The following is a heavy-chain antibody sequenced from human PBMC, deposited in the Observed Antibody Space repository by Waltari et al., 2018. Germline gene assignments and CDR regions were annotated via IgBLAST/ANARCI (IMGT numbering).Heavy chain of an antibody. V-gene: IGHV6-1*01. Sequence: QVQLQQSGPGLVKPSQTLSLTCAISGDSVSSNSAAWNWLRQSPSRGLEWRGRTYDRSKWYNDYAVFVKIRLTINPATSKNQFSLQLNSVTPEDPAVYYCARETSFYYGMDVWGQRTTVTVSS. CDR2: TYDRSKWYN. CDR1: GDSVSSNSAA. CDR3: ARETSFYYGMDV. J-gene: IGHJ6*02.